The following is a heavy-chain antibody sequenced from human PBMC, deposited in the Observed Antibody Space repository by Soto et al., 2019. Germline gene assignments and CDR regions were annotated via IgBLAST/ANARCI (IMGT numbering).Heavy chain of an antibody. V-gene: IGHV4-39*07. CDR3: ARGADSGPSNYYYYYYGMDV. Sequence: SETLCLTCTVSGGSISSSSYYWGWHRQPPGKGLEWIGSIYYSGSTNYNPSLKSRVTISVDTSKNQFSLKLSSVTAADTAVYYCARGADSGPSNYYYYYYGMDVWGQGTTVTVSS. CDR1: GGSISSSSYY. CDR2: IYYSGST. J-gene: IGHJ6*02. D-gene: IGHD2-21*01.